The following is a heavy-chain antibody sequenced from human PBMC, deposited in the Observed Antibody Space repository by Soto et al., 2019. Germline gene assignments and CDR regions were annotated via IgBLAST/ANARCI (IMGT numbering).Heavy chain of an antibody. V-gene: IGHV4-31*03. CDR3: ARGDSTVSSVFDY. CDR1: GGPFSSGGYY. CDR2: IYQNGDT. J-gene: IGHJ4*02. Sequence: TLSLTCTVSGGPFSSGGYYWSWIRQEPGKGLEWIGYIYQNGDTSYNPSLKSRVTISADTSKTQFSLKLSSVTAADTAVYYCARGDSTVSSVFDYWGQGMLVAVSS. D-gene: IGHD4-17*01.